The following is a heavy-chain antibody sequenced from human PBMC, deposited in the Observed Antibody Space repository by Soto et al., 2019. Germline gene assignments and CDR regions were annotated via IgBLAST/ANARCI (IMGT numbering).Heavy chain of an antibody. V-gene: IGHV3-21*01. CDR2: ISSRSSYI. Sequence: GGSLRLSRAASGCTLSSYSMNRGRQAPGKGLEWVSSISSRSSYIYYADSVKGRFTISRDNAKNSLYLQMNSLRAEDTAVYYCARVTLGYCISTSCFYDYWGQGTLVTVSS. CDR3: ARVTLGYCISTSCFYDY. J-gene: IGHJ4*02. CDR1: GCTLSSYS. D-gene: IGHD2-2*01.